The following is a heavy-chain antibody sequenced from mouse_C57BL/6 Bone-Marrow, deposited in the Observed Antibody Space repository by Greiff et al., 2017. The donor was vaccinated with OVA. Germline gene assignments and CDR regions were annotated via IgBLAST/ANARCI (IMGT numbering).Heavy chain of an antibody. D-gene: IGHD1-1*01. CDR1: GYTFTSYG. J-gene: IGHJ3*01. CDR2: IYPRSGNT. Sequence: QVQLKESGAELARPGASVKLSCKASGYTFTSYGISWVKQRTGQGLEWIGEIYPRSGNTYYNEKFKGKATLTADKSSSTAYMELRSLTSEDSAVYFCAPNYYGSSSLFAYWGQGTLVTVSA. V-gene: IGHV1-81*01. CDR3: APNYYGSSSLFAY.